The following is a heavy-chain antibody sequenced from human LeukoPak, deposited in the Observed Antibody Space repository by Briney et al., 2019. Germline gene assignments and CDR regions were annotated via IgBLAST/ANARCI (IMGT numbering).Heavy chain of an antibody. CDR3: ARHLTRITIFGVVTQIVDAFDI. V-gene: IGHV1-8*03. D-gene: IGHD3-3*01. CDR2: MNPNSGNT. CDR1: GYTFTSYD. J-gene: IGHJ3*02. Sequence: ASVKVSCKASGYTFTSYDINWVRQATGQGLEWMGWMNPNSGNTGYAQKFQGRVTITRNTSISTAYMELSSLRSEDTAVYYCARHLTRITIFGVVTQIVDAFDIWGQGTMVTVSS.